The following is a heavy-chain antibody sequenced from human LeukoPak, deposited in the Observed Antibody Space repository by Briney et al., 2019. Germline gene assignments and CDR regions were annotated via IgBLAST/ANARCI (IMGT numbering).Heavy chain of an antibody. J-gene: IGHJ6*03. D-gene: IGHD4-11*01. Sequence: SETLSLTCTVSGGSISSYYWSWIRQPAGKGLEWIGRIYTSGSTNYNPSLKSRVTMSVDTFKNQFSLKLSSVTAADTAVYYCARGQRPTDITVFLTPYYYHMDVWGRGTTVTVS. V-gene: IGHV4-4*07. CDR3: ARGQRPTDITVFLTPYYYHMDV. CDR2: IYTSGST. CDR1: GGSISSYY.